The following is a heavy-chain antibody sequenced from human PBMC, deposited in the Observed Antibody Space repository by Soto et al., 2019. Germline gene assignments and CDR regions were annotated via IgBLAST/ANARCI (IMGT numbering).Heavy chain of an antibody. V-gene: IGHV4-30-2*01. CDR1: GGSISSGGYS. D-gene: IGHD2-2*01. J-gene: IGHJ6*02. CDR3: ARELGGRLGYCSSTSCPSDYYYYGMDV. Sequence: PSETLSLTCAVSGGSISSGGYSWSWIRQPPGKGLEWIGYIYHSGSTYYNPSLKSRVTISVDRSKNQFSLKLSSVTAADTAVYYCARELGGRLGYCSSTSCPSDYYYYGMDVWGQGTTVTVSS. CDR2: IYHSGST.